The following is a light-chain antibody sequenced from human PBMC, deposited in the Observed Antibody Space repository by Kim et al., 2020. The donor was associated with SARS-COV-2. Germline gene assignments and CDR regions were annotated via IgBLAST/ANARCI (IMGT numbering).Light chain of an antibody. J-gene: IGLJ1*01. CDR2: EVS. CDR3: SSYIRGSTNYV. Sequence: QSITSSCTGTRRDVGGYKYVSWYQQHPGKAPKLVIYEVSNRPSGVSNRFSGSKSGNTASLTISGLQAEDEADYYCSSYIRGSTNYVFGTGTKVAVL. CDR1: RRDVGGYKY. V-gene: IGLV2-14*01.